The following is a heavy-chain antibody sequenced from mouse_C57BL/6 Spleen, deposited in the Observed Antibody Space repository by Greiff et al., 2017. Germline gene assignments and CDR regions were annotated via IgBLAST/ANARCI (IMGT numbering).Heavy chain of an antibody. Sequence: QVQLQQSGPELVKPGASVKISCKASGYAFSSSWMNWVKQRPGKGLEWIGRIYPGDGDTNYNGKFKGKATLTADKSSSPAYMQRSSLTSEDSAVYFCARGYAPYAMDYWGQGTSVTVSS. V-gene: IGHV1-82*01. D-gene: IGHD6-5*01. CDR2: IYPGDGDT. J-gene: IGHJ4*01. CDR3: ARGYAPYAMDY. CDR1: GYAFSSSW.